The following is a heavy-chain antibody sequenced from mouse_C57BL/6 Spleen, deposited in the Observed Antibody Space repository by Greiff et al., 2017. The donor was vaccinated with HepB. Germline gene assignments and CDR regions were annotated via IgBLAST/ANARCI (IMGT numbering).Heavy chain of an antibody. CDR3: ARREGNYLFAY. V-gene: IGHV1-50*01. CDR2: IDPSDSYT. Sequence: QVQLQQSGAELVKPGASVKLSCKASGYTFTSYWMQWVKQRPGQGLEWIGEIDPSDSYTNYNQKFKGKATLTVDTSSSTAYMQLSSLTSEDSAVYYCARREGNYLFAYWGQGTLVTVSA. J-gene: IGHJ3*01. CDR1: GYTFTSYW. D-gene: IGHD2-1*01.